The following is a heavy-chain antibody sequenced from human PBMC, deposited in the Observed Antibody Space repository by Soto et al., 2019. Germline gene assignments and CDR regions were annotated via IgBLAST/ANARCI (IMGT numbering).Heavy chain of an antibody. CDR2: ISSDGTNK. V-gene: IGHV3-30-3*02. CDR1: GFTFSNYA. CDR3: AKNQERELPRVIDF. D-gene: IGHD1-7*01. J-gene: IGHJ4*02. Sequence: QVQLVESGGGVVQPGRSLRLSCGASGFTFSNYAMHWVRQAPGKGLEWVAVISSDGTNKYYADSVKGRFTISRDNSKNTLYLPMNRLRAEDTALYYCAKNQERELPRVIDFWGQGTLVTVSS.